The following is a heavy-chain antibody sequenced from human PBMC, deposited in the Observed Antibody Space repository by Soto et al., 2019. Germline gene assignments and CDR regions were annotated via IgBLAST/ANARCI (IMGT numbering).Heavy chain of an antibody. Sequence: PGGSLRLSCAASGFTFSNYAMSWVRQAPGKGLEWVSAISGFGGSTYYADSVKGRFTISRDDSKNTAYLQMNSLKTEDTAAYYCTRHDLTRMIWGQGTTVTVSS. CDR3: TRHDLTRMI. V-gene: IGHV3-23*01. J-gene: IGHJ6*02. CDR2: ISGFGGST. CDR1: GFTFSNYA.